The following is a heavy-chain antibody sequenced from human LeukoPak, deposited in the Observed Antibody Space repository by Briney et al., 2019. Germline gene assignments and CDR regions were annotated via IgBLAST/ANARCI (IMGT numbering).Heavy chain of an antibody. CDR1: GYSIAHGFF. J-gene: IGHJ4*02. CDR2: LYHSGTT. CDR3: ARAFCSSTSCYVLTGSPLKD. V-gene: IGHV4-38-2*02. Sequence: SETLSLTCTVSGYSIAHGFFWAWIRQPPGGGLEWIGSLYHSGTTYYNTSLKSRISTSVDTSKNQFSLKLRLVTAADTAVYYCARAFCSSTSCYVLTGSPLKDWGQGTLVTVSS. D-gene: IGHD2-2*01.